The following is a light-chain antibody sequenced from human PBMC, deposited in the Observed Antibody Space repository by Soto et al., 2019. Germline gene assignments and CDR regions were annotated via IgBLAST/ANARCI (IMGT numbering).Light chain of an antibody. V-gene: IGKV1-33*01. CDR1: QDISTH. J-gene: IGKJ5*01. CDR2: AAS. Sequence: DIQMTQSPSSLSASIGDRVTITCQASQDISTHLNWYQHKPGKAPKLLMFAASNLQTGVPSRFRGRGSGTHFTFTISSLQPEDIATYYCQQYYNRPVTFGHGTRLEIK. CDR3: QQYYNRPVT.